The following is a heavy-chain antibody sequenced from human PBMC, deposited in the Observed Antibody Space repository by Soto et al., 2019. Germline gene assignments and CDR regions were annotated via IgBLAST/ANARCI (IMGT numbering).Heavy chain of an antibody. V-gene: IGHV3-23*01. CDR2: ISGSGGST. CDR1: GFTFSSYA. CDR3: AKQIRITMVRGVYEGLYGMDV. D-gene: IGHD3-10*01. Sequence: GGSLRLSCAASGFTFSSYAMSWVRQAPGKGLEWVSAISGSGGSTYYADSVKGRFTISRDNSKNTLYLQMNSPRAEDTAVYYCAKQIRITMVRGVYEGLYGMDVWGQGTTVTVSS. J-gene: IGHJ6*02.